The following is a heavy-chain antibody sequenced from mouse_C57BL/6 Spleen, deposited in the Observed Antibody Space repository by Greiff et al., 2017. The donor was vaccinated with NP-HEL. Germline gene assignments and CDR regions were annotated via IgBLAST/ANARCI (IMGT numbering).Heavy chain of an antibody. CDR3: ASGYDGYCFDY. CDR1: GYTFTDYY. Sequence: VQLQQSGPELVKPGASVKISCKASGYTFTDYYMNWVKQSHGKSLEWIGDINPNNGGTSYNQKFKGKATLTVDKSSSTAYMELRSLTSEDSAVYYCASGYDGYCFDYWGQGTTLTVSS. CDR2: INPNNGGT. J-gene: IGHJ2*01. V-gene: IGHV1-26*01. D-gene: IGHD2-3*01.